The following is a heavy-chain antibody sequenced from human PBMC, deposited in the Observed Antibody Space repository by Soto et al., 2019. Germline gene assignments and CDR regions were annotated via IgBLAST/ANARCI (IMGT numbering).Heavy chain of an antibody. D-gene: IGHD1-26*01. CDR1: GFTFSSHG. CDR2: ISGSAGIT. J-gene: IGHJ3*02. CDR3: AKDRGIEGSSVRAFDI. Sequence: AGGSLRLSCAASGFTFSSHGMNWVRQAPGKGLEWVSFISGSAGITYYAGSVKGRFTISRDNPKNTLYLQMNSLRAEDTAVYYCAKDRGIEGSSVRAFDIWGQGTMVTVSS. V-gene: IGHV3-23*01.